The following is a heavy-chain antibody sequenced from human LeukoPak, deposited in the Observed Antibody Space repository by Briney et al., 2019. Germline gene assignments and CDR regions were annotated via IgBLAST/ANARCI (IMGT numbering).Heavy chain of an antibody. CDR3: ARASPQQAFLFDY. V-gene: IGHV3-7*01. D-gene: IGHD1/OR15-1a*01. J-gene: IGHJ4*02. CDR2: IKPDGSEK. Sequence: GGSLRLSCAASGFTFGISWMSWVRQAPGKGLECVANIKPDGSEKYYVDSVKGRFTISRDNAKNSLYLQMNSLRAEDTAIYYCARASPQQAFLFDYWGQGTLVTVSS. CDR1: GFTFGISW.